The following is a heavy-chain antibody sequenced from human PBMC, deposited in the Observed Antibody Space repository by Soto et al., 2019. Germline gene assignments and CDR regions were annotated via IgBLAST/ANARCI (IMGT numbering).Heavy chain of an antibody. CDR1: GFTFDDHA. V-gene: IGHV3-9*01. D-gene: IGHD3-9*01. CDR2: ITWNSVAL. J-gene: IGHJ4*02. Sequence: VQLVESGGGLVRPGGSLRLSCAASGFTFDDHAMHWVRQAPGKGLEWISAITWNSVALDYADSVKDRFTISRDNAKNSLYLQMNSFRPEDTALYYCAKERVRDFDGWGQGTLVTVSS. CDR3: AKERVRDFDG.